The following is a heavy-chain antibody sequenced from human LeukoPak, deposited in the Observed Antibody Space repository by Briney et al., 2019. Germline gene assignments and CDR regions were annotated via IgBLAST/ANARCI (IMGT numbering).Heavy chain of an antibody. CDR3: AREGYSGYDYFDY. D-gene: IGHD5-12*01. CDR2: IYYSGST. Sequence: SETLSLTYTVSGGSISSYYWSWIRQPPGKGLEWIGYIYYSGSTNYNPSLKSRVAISVDTSKSQFSLKLTSVTAADTAVYYCAREGYSGYDYFDYWGQGTLVTVSS. J-gene: IGHJ4*02. CDR1: GGSISSYY. V-gene: IGHV4-59*12.